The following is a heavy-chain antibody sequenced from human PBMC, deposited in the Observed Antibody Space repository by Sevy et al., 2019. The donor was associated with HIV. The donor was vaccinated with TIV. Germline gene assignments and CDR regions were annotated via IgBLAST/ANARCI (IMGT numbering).Heavy chain of an antibody. V-gene: IGHV3-7*01. J-gene: IGHJ3*02. CDR1: GFTFSSYW. CDR2: IKQDGSEK. CDR3: ARVLHIVVVTANNDAFDI. Sequence: GGSLRLSCAASGFTFSSYWMSWVRQAPGKGLEWVANIKQDGSEKYYVDSVKGRFTISRENAKNSLYLQMNSLRAEDTAVYYCARVLHIVVVTANNDAFDIWGQGTMVTVSS. D-gene: IGHD2-21*02.